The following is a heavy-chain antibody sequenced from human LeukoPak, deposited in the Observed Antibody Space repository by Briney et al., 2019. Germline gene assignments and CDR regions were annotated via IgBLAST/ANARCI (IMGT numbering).Heavy chain of an antibody. CDR1: GYTFTGYY. D-gene: IGHD3-22*01. J-gene: IGHJ4*02. V-gene: IGHV1-2*02. CDR2: IDPNSGDT. CDR3: ASGSSYDSSGRGFDY. Sequence: ASVKVSCKASGYTFTGYYMHWVRQAPGQRLEWMGWIDPNSGDTNYAQKFQGRVTMTRDTSISTAYMELSRLRFDDRAVYYCASGSSYDSSGRGFDYWGQETLVTVSS.